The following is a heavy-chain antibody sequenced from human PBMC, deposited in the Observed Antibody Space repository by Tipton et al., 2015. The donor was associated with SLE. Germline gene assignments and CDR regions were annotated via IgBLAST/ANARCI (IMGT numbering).Heavy chain of an antibody. J-gene: IGHJ4*02. D-gene: IGHD6-19*01. Sequence: TLSLTCTVSGGSVSSGSYYWSWIRQPPGKGLEWIGYIYYSGSTNYNPSLKSRVTISVDTSKNQFSLKLSSVTATDTALYYCARASGGYSSGYYYFDYWGRGTLVTVSS. CDR2: IYYSGST. CDR1: GGSVSSGSYY. CDR3: ARASGGYSSGYYYFDY. V-gene: IGHV4-61*01.